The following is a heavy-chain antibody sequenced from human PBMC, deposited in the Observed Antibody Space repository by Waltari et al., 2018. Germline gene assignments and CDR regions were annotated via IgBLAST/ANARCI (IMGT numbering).Heavy chain of an antibody. V-gene: IGHV3-21*02. D-gene: IGHD3-10*01. Sequence: EVRLAESGGGLVTPGGSLRLSCIASGFDFSDYDIKWVRQAPGTGLEWVSSIGGTHSNILYADSVKGRFTVSRDNAKKSLYLQMDNLRAEDTGLYYCTRDLYGSGGDWFDPWGQGTLVTVSS. CDR3: TRDLYGSGGDWFDP. J-gene: IGHJ5*02. CDR2: IGGTHSNI. CDR1: GFDFSDYD.